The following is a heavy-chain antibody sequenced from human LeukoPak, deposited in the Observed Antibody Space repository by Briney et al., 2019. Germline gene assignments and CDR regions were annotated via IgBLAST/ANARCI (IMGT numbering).Heavy chain of an antibody. Sequence: ASVKVSCKASGYTFTSYAMNWVRQAPGQGLEWMGWISAYNGNTNYAQKLQGRVTMTTDTSTSTAYMELRSLRSDDAAVYYCARGSRVVADFDYWGQGTLVTVSS. CDR2: ISAYNGNT. J-gene: IGHJ4*02. CDR3: ARGSRVVADFDY. D-gene: IGHD2-15*01. V-gene: IGHV1-18*01. CDR1: GYTFTSYA.